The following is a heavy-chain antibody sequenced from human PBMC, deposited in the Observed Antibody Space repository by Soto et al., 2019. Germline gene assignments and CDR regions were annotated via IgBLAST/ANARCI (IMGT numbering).Heavy chain of an antibody. Sequence: QVQLAESGGGVVQPGRSLTITCAASGFTLGTYGMHWFRQAPGKGLEWVAVISNDGGDKYYSDSVMGRFTISRDNSKNTLCLQMNSLRAKDTAVYFCAKEFFDRSGFDPSLDAVDIWVQGTVVTVS. V-gene: IGHV3-30*18. CDR1: GFTLGTYG. D-gene: IGHD3-22*01. J-gene: IGHJ3*02. CDR2: ISNDGGDK. CDR3: AKEFFDRSGFDPSLDAVDI.